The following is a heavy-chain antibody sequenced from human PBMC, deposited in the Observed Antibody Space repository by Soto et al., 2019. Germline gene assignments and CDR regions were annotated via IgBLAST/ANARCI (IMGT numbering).Heavy chain of an antibody. Sequence: AAVKVSCKASGYTFTAYGISWVRQAPGQGLEWMGWISTYNGYTKYAQKIQGRDTMTIDTSTSTAYMELRSIRSDDTAVYYCARDQVAVAGTDNLFDPWGQGTLVTVYS. V-gene: IGHV1-18*04. D-gene: IGHD2-15*01. CDR1: GYTFTAYG. CDR3: ARDQVAVAGTDNLFDP. CDR2: ISTYNGYT. J-gene: IGHJ5*02.